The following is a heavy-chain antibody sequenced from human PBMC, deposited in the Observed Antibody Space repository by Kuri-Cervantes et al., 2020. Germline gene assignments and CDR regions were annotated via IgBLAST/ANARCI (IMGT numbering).Heavy chain of an antibody. J-gene: IGHJ4*02. Sequence: GSLRLSCAVYGGSFSGYYWSWIRQPPGKGLEWIGEINHSGSTNYNPSLKSRVTISVDTSGNQFSLKLSPVTAADTAMYYCAREGSAYCSTTSCYEMFDYWGQGTLVTVSS. CDR3: AREGSAYCSTTSCYEMFDY. V-gene: IGHV4-34*01. D-gene: IGHD2-2*01. CDR1: GGSFSGYY. CDR2: INHSGST.